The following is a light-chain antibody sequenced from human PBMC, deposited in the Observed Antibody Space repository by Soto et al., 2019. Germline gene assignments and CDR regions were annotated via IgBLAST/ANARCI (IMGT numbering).Light chain of an antibody. V-gene: IGKV1-39*01. CDR1: QDISHY. Sequence: DIQMTQSPSSLSPSVGDTVTITYQASQDISHYLNWYQHKPGKAPNLLIYAASSLQSGVPSRFSGRGSGTEFTLTISSLQPEDFATYYCQQASSFPITFGQGTRLEIK. CDR3: QQASSFPIT. CDR2: AAS. J-gene: IGKJ5*01.